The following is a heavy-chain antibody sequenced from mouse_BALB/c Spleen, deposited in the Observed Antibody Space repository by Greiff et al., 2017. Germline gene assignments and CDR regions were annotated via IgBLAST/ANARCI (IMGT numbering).Heavy chain of an antibody. D-gene: IGHD2-14*01. V-gene: IGHV5-17*02. CDR3: ARKERYDGNYYAMDY. J-gene: IGHJ4*01. CDR2: ISSGSSTI. Sequence: EVHLVESGGGLVQPGGSRKLSCAASGFTFSSFGMHWVRQAPEKGLKWVAYISSGSSTIYYADTVKGRFTISRDNPKNTLFLQMTSLRSEDTAMYYCARKERYDGNYYAMDYWGQGTSVTVSS. CDR1: GFTFSSFG.